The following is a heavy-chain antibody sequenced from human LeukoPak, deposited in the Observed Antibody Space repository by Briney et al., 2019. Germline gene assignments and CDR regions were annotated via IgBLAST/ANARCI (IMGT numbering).Heavy chain of an antibody. CDR1: GYTFTGYY. CDR2: INPSSGGT. CDR3: ASSGRFGEYFDF. V-gene: IGHV1-2*02. Sequence: ASLKVSCKSSGYTFTGYYMHWVRQAPGQGLEWMGWINPSSGGTSYAQKFQGRVTMTRGASISTAYMELSRLRSDDTAVYYCASSGRFGEYFDFWGQGTLVTVSS. J-gene: IGHJ4*02. D-gene: IGHD3-10*01.